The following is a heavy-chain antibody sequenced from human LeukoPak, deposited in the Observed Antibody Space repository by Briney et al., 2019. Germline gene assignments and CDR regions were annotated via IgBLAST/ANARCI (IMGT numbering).Heavy chain of an antibody. CDR1: GFTFSSYS. Sequence: GGSLRLSCAASGFTFSSYSMNWVRQAPGKGLKWVSSISSSSSYIYYADSVKGRFTISRDNAKNSLYLQMNSLRAEDTAVYYCARDPVDEGNDYWGQGTLVTVSS. CDR2: ISSSSSYI. CDR3: ARDPVDEGNDY. D-gene: IGHD2-15*01. J-gene: IGHJ4*02. V-gene: IGHV3-21*01.